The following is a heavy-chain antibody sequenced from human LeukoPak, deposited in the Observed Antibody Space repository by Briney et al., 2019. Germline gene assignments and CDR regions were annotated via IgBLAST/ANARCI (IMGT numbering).Heavy chain of an antibody. J-gene: IGHJ3*02. CDR2: ISSGSSSI. CDR1: GFTFSSYS. CDR3: ARGGYYYDSSGYYRMDAFDI. Sequence: GGSLRLSCAASGFTFSSYSMNWVRQAPGKGLEWVSSISSGSSSIYYADSVKGRFTISRDNAKNSLYLQMNSLRAEDTAVYYCARGGYYYDSSGYYRMDAFDIWGQGTMVTVSS. V-gene: IGHV3-21*01. D-gene: IGHD3-22*01.